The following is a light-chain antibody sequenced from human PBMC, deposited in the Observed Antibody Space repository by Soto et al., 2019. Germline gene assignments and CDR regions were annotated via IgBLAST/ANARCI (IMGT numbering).Light chain of an antibody. CDR3: QQYNSYRWT. Sequence: DIQMTQSPSTLSASVGDTVTITCRASHNIFIWLAWYQHKPGKAPKLLIFDASSLHAGVPSRFSGSKSGTEFTRTISSLQPDDFATYYCQQYNSYRWTFGQGTNVEIK. J-gene: IGKJ1*01. CDR2: DAS. CDR1: HNIFIW. V-gene: IGKV1-5*01.